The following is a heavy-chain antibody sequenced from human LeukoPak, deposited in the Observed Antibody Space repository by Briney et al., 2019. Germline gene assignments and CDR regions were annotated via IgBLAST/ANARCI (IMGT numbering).Heavy chain of an antibody. J-gene: IGHJ4*02. D-gene: IGHD4-11*01. CDR3: ARDSHYSNYDLKCVY. CDR2: INTNTGNP. CDR1: GCTFTSYA. Sequence: ASVKVSCKASGCTFTSYAMNWVRQAPGQGLEWMGWINTNTGNPTYAQGFTGRFVFSLDTSVSTACLQISSLKAEDTAVYYCARDSHYSNYDLKCVYWGQGTLVTVSS. V-gene: IGHV7-4-1*02.